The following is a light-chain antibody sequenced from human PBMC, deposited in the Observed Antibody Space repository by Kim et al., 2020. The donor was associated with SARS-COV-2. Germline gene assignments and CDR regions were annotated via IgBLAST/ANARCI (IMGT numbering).Light chain of an antibody. CDR3: SAYTSSSTYV. CDR2: AIN. Sequence: SVVTQPVFFFFSPFPSLPLSCTGTSSDIGGDLGGYDDLSWYQQYPGKAPRLMLHAINKRPSGISDRFSGSKSANTASLTISGLRAEDEADYYCSAYTSSSTYVFGTGTKVTVL. J-gene: IGLJ1*01. V-gene: IGLV2-14*01. CDR1: SSDIGGDLGGYDD.